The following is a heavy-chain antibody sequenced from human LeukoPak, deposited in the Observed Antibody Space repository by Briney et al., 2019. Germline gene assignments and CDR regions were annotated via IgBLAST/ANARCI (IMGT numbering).Heavy chain of an antibody. CDR1: GFTFSSYG. J-gene: IGHJ6*03. CDR3: AKAGIQLWLRSYYYYYMDV. Sequence: AGGSLRLSCAASGFTFSSYGMHWVRQAPGKGLEWVAVISYDGSNKYYADSVKGRFTISRDNSKNTLYLQMNSLRAEDTAVYHCAKAGIQLWLRSYYYYYMDVWGKGTTVTVSS. V-gene: IGHV3-30*18. CDR2: ISYDGSNK. D-gene: IGHD5-18*01.